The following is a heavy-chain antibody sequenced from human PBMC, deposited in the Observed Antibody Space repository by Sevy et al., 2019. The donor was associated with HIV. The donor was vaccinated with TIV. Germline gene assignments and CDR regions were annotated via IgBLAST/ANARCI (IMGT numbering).Heavy chain of an antibody. V-gene: IGHV3-23*01. CDR3: AKDIVVVVGEAFHI. CDR1: GFTVSNYA. J-gene: IGHJ3*02. Sequence: GGSLRLSCAASGFTVSNYAMNWVRQAPGKGLEWVSAISGRGDDTYYADSVKGRFTISRDKSKNTLYLQMNSLRAEDTAVYYCAKDIVVVVGEAFHIWGQGTMVTVSS. D-gene: IGHD2-15*01. CDR2: ISGRGDDT.